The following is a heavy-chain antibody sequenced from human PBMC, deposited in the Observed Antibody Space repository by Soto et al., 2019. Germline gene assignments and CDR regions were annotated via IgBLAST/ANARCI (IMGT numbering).Heavy chain of an antibody. V-gene: IGHV1-18*01. CDR3: ARSDCSGGSCYSYYFDY. J-gene: IGHJ4*02. CDR1: GYTFTSYG. Sequence: QVQLVQSGAEVKKPGASVKVSCKASGYTFTSYGISWVRQPAGQGLEWMGWISAYNGNTNYAQKLQGRVTMTTDTSTSTAYMELRSLRSDDTAVYYCARSDCSGGSCYSYYFDYWGQGTLVTVSS. CDR2: ISAYNGNT. D-gene: IGHD2-15*01.